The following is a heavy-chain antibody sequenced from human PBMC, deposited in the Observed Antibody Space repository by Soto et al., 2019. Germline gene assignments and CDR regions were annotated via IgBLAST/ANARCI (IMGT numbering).Heavy chain of an antibody. CDR2: ISGSGGST. CDR3: GGSGSYYNVAY. D-gene: IGHD3-10*01. CDR1: GSTFSSDA. Sequence: GGSLRLSCAASGSTFSSDAMSWVRQAPGEGLQWVSVISGSGGSTHYADSVKGRFTISRDNSMNTLYLQMNSLRAEDTAVYYCGGSGSYYNVAYWGQGTLVTVSS. V-gene: IGHV3-23*01. J-gene: IGHJ4*02.